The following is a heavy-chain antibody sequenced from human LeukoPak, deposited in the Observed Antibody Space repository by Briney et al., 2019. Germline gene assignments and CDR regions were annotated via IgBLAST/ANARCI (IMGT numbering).Heavy chain of an antibody. CDR2: IIPIFGTA. CDR3: ASPTANDY. CDR1: GYTFTSYG. J-gene: IGHJ4*02. V-gene: IGHV1-69*13. D-gene: IGHD5-18*01. Sequence: ASVKVSCKASGYTFTSYGISWVRQAPGQGLEWMGGIIPIFGTANYAQKFQGRVTITADESTSTAYMELSSLRSEDTAVYYCASPTANDYWGQGTLVTVSS.